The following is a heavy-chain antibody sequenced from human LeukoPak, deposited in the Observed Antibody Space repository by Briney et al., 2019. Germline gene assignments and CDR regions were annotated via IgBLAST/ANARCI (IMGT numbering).Heavy chain of an antibody. CDR1: GFTFSSYA. V-gene: IGHV3-23*01. J-gene: IGHJ4*02. CDR2: ISGSGGST. Sequence: PGGSLRLSCAASGFTFSSYAMSWVRQAPGKGLEWVSAISGSGGSTYYADSVKGRFTISRDNSKNTLYLQMNSLRAEDTAVYYCAKDSYYYGSGSYYYWGQGTLVTVS. D-gene: IGHD3-10*01. CDR3: AKDSYYYGSGSYYY.